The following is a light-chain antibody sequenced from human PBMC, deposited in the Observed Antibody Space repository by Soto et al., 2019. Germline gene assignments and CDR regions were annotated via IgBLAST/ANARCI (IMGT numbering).Light chain of an antibody. CDR3: YQYDSLLRAP. V-gene: IGKV1-33*01. CDR2: GAS. J-gene: IGKJ4*01. CDR1: QDIRNN. Sequence: DIQMTQSPSSLSASVGDRVTITCQAGQDIRNNLNWYQQKPEKAPKVLIYGASNLETEVPSRCSGSGYGTHFTFTLNSLQPEDIATYYYYQYDSLLRAPVAGGTKVAIK.